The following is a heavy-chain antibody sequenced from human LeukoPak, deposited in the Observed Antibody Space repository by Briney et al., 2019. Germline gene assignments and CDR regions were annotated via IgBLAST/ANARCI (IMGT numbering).Heavy chain of an antibody. D-gene: IGHD2-21*02. CDR2: IYYSGST. CDR3: ARADIAYCGGDCYLEYFQH. J-gene: IGHJ1*01. CDR1: GGSISSYY. V-gene: IGHV4-59*01. Sequence: PSETLSLTCTVSGGSISSYYWSWIRQPPGKGLEWIGYIYYSGSTNYNPSLKSRVTISVDTSKNQFSLKLSSVTAADTAVYYCARADIAYCGGDCYLEYFQHWGQGTLVTVSS.